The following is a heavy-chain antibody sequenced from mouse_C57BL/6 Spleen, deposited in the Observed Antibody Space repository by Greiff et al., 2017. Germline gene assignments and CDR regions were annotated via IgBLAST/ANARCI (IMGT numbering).Heavy chain of an antibody. Sequence: QVQLQQPGAELVKPGASVKLSCKASGYTFTSYWMHWVKQRPGQGLEWIGMIHPNSGSTNYNEKFKSKATLTVDKSSSTAYMQLSSLTSEDSAVYYCANDYYGSSYGDYWGQGTTLTVSS. CDR3: ANDYYGSSYGDY. V-gene: IGHV1-64*01. CDR2: IHPNSGST. D-gene: IGHD1-1*01. J-gene: IGHJ2*01. CDR1: GYTFTSYW.